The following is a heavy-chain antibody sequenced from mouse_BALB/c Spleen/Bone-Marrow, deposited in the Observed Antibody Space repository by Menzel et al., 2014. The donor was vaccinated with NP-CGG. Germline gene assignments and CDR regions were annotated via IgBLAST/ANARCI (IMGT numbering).Heavy chain of an antibody. CDR1: GFTFSSFG. Sequence: EVQLVESGGGLVQPGGSRKLSCAASGFTFSSFGMHWVRQAPEKGLEWVAYISSGSSTIYYADTVMGRFTISRDNPKNSLFLQMTSLRSEDTAMYYCARSGSSSGYFYYWGQGTTLTVSS. D-gene: IGHD1-1*01. J-gene: IGHJ2*01. V-gene: IGHV5-17*02. CDR2: ISSGSSTI. CDR3: ARSGSSSGYFYY.